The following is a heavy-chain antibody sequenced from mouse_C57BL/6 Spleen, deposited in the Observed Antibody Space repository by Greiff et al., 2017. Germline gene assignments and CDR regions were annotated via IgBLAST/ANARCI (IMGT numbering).Heavy chain of an antibody. CDR2: INPSNGGT. J-gene: IGHJ3*01. Sequence: QVQLQQPGTELVKPGASVKLSCKASGYTFTSYWMHWVKQRPGQGLEWIGNINPSNGGTNYNEKFKSKATLTVDKSSSTAYMQLSILTSEDSAVYYCARPCYGYDGRFAYWGQGTLVTVSA. V-gene: IGHV1-53*01. D-gene: IGHD2-9*01. CDR3: ARPCYGYDGRFAY. CDR1: GYTFTSYW.